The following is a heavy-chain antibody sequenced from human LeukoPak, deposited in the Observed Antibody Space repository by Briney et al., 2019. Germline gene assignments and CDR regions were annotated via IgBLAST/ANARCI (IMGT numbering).Heavy chain of an antibody. J-gene: IGHJ4*02. V-gene: IGHV3-21*04. CDR1: GFTFSGYS. CDR3: AKRPRPVPRRVVVPAATSPLFDY. Sequence: GGSLRLSCAASGFTFSGYSMNWVRQAPGKGLEWVSSISSSSSYIYYADSVKGRFTISRDNAKNTLFLQMNSLRAEDTAVYYCAKRPRPVPRRVVVPAATSPLFDYWGQGTLVTVSS. D-gene: IGHD2-2*01. CDR2: ISSSSSYI.